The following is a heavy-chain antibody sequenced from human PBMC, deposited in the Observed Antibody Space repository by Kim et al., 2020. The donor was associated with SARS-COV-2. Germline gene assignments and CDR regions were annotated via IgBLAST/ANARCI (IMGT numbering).Heavy chain of an antibody. V-gene: IGHV1-24*01. D-gene: IGHD3-22*01. CDR1: GYTLTELS. CDR2: FDPEDGET. CDR3: ATASPGGYYYDSSGPNPNWFDP. J-gene: IGHJ5*02. Sequence: ASVKVSCKVSGYTLTELSMHWVRQAPGKGLEWMGGFDPEDGETIYAQKFQGRVTMTEDTSTDTAYMELSSLRSEDTAVYYCATASPGGYYYDSSGPNPNWFDPWGRGTLVTVSS.